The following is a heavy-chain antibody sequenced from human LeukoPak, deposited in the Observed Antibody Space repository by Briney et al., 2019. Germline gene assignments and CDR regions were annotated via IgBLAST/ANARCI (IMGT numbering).Heavy chain of an antibody. CDR2: ISYDGSNK. CDR3: ARDDWDPVLAPAGIGDY. CDR1: GFTFSSYA. D-gene: IGHD2-2*01. Sequence: PGGSLRLSCAASGFTFSSYAMHWVRQAPGKGLEWVAVISYDGSNKYYADSVKGRFTISRDNSKNTLYLQMNSLRAEDTAVYYCARDDWDPVLAPAGIGDYWGQGSLVIVPP. V-gene: IGHV3-30*04. J-gene: IGHJ4*02.